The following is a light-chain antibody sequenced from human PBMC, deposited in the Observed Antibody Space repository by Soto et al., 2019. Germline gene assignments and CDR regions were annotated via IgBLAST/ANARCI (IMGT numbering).Light chain of an antibody. J-gene: IGLJ1*01. CDR2: GNT. V-gene: IGLV1-40*01. CDR3: QSHDSSLHASV. CDR1: SSNIGAVYD. Sequence: QSVLTQPPSVSGAPGQRVTISCTGSSSNIGAVYDVHWYLQLPGTAPKLLIYGNTNRPSGVPDRFSGSKSGSSASLAITGLQAEDEADYYCQSHDSSLHASVFGTGTKLTVL.